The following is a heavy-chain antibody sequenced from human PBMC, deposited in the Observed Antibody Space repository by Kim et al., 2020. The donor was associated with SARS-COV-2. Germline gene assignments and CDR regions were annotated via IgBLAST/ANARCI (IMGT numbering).Heavy chain of an antibody. CDR3: ARHCLYGSGLQWFDP. V-gene: IGHV4-39*01. CDR2: IYYSGST. D-gene: IGHD3-10*01. CDR1: GGSISSSSYY. Sequence: SETLSLTCTVSGGSISSSSYYWGWIRQPPGKGLEWIGSIYYSGSTYYNPSLKSRVTISVDTSKNQFSLKLSSVTAAATAVYYCARHCLYGSGLQWFDPWGQGTLVTVSS. J-gene: IGHJ5*02.